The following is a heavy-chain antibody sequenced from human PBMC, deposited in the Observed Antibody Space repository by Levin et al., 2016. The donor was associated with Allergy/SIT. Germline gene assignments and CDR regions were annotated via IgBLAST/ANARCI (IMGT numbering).Heavy chain of an antibody. CDR2: IRYDGSSE. V-gene: IGHV3-30*02. Sequence: GESLKISCAASGFTFISYSMNWVRQPPGKGLEWVAFIRYDGSSEYYEDPVKGRFTISRDNSKNTVYLQMKSLRAEDTAVYYCAKWGRVGYEPNYYYGLDVWGLGTTVTVSS. D-gene: IGHD5-24*01. CDR3: AKWGRVGYEPNYYYGLDV. CDR1: GFTFISYS. J-gene: IGHJ6*02.